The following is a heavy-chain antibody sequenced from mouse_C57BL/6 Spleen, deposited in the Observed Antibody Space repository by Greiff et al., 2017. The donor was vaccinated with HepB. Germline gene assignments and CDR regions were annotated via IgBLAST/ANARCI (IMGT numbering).Heavy chain of an antibody. D-gene: IGHD2-4*01. CDR3: ASSQRNYDYDAYYFDY. CDR1: GYTFTSYW. Sequence: VQLQQSGAELVKPGASVKLSCKASGYTFTSYWMQWVKQRPGQGLEWIGEIDPSDSYTNYNQKFKGKATLTVDTSSSTAYMQLSSLTSADSAVDYCASSQRNYDYDAYYFDYWGQGTTLTVSS. V-gene: IGHV1-50*01. J-gene: IGHJ2*01. CDR2: IDPSDSYT.